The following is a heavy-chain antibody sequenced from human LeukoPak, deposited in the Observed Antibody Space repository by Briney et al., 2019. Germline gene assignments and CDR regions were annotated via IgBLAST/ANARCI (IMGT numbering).Heavy chain of an antibody. D-gene: IGHD3-22*01. CDR2: INHSGST. CDR1: GGSFSGYY. J-gene: IGHJ4*02. V-gene: IGHV4-34*01. CDR3: ARGRSWLSVVIPEYFDY. Sequence: SETLSRTCAVYGGSFSGYYWSWIRQPPGKGLEWIGEINHSGSTNYNPSLKSRVTISVDTSKNQFSLKLSSVTAADTAVYYCARGRSWLSVVIPEYFDYWGQGTLVTVSS.